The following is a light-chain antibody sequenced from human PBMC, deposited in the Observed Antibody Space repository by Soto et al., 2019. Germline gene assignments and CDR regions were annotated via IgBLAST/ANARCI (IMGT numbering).Light chain of an antibody. J-gene: IGKJ5*01. V-gene: IGKV3-15*01. CDR1: QSVSSSY. Sequence: EIVLTQSPGTLSLSPGERATLSCRASQSVSSSYLAWYQQKPGQAPRLLIYGASARANGIPARFTGSGSGTELTLTISSLQSEDFAFYYGQQYNNWPPITFSQGTRLEIK. CDR3: QQYNNWPPIT. CDR2: GAS.